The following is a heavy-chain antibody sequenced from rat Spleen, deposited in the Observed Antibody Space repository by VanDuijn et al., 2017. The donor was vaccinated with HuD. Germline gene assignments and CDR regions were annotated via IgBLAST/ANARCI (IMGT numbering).Heavy chain of an antibody. J-gene: IGHJ2*01. CDR2: ISSGGST. D-gene: IGHD1-11*01. Sequence: QVQLKESGPGLVQPSQTLSLTCTVSGFSLTSFSVSWVRQPPGKGLEWIAAISSGGSTYYNSALKSRLSISRDTSESQVFLKMNSLQTEDTAMYFCARPTGYWGQGVMVTVSS. V-gene: IGHV2-6*01. CDR1: GFSLTSFS. CDR3: ARPTGY.